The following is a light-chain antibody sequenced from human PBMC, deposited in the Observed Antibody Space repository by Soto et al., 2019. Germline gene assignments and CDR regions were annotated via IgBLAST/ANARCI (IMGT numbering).Light chain of an antibody. J-gene: IGKJ1*01. CDR3: QQCGSSPWT. V-gene: IGKV3-20*01. CDR2: AAS. Sequence: EIVLTQSPGTLYLSPGERATLSCRASQSVSSYYLAWYQQKPGQAPRLLIYAASSRATGIPDRFSGCGSGTDFTLTISRLESEDFAVYYCQQCGSSPWTFGQGTKVEIK. CDR1: QSVSSYY.